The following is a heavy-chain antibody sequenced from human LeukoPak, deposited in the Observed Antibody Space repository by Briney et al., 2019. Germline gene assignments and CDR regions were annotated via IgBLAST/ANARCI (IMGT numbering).Heavy chain of an antibody. V-gene: IGHV3-23*01. D-gene: IGHD1-14*01. CDR2: ISGSGGTA. CDR3: ATRSRYYFDY. Sequence: PGGSLRLSCAASGFTFSSYAMSWVRQAPGKGLEWVSAISGSGGTANYADSVKGRLTISRDNSNNTLNLQMNSLRAEDTAVYSCATRSRYYFDYWGQGTLVTVSS. J-gene: IGHJ4*02. CDR1: GFTFSSYA.